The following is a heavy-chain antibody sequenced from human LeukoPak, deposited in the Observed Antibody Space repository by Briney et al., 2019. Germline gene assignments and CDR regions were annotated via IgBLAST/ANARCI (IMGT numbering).Heavy chain of an antibody. D-gene: IGHD1-14*01. Sequence: ASVTVSCKASGGTVRRFGISWVRQAPGQGLEWMGWISAYNGNTNYAQKLQGRVTMTTDTSTSTAYMELRSLRSDDTAVYYCARDRRIAPGIFDYWGQGTLVTVSS. J-gene: IGHJ4*02. CDR3: ARDRRIAPGIFDY. CDR2: ISAYNGNT. V-gene: IGHV1-18*01. CDR1: GGTVRRFG.